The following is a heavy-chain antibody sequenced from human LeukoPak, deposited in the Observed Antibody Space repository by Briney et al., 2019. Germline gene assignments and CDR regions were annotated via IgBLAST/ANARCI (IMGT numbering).Heavy chain of an antibody. J-gene: IGHJ6*03. Sequence: GGSLRLSCAASGFAFRTYGIHWVRQAPGKGLEWVAFIGHDGSHKFYTASVKGRFTISRDNSKNTLLLQMISLRVEGTALYYCAKDLGATAPYYMDVWGRGTTVTV. CDR1: GFAFRTYG. V-gene: IGHV3-30*02. D-gene: IGHD1-26*01. CDR2: IGHDGSHK. CDR3: AKDLGATAPYYMDV.